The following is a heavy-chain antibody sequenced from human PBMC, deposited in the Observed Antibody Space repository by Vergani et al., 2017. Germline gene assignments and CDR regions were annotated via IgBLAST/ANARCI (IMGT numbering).Heavy chain of an antibody. V-gene: IGHV3-9*01. D-gene: IGHD1-26*01. Sequence: VQLVESGGGLVKPGGSLRLSCAASGFTFDDYAMHWVRQAPGKGLEWVSGISWNSGSIGYADSVKGRFTISRDNAKNSLYLQMNSLRAEDTALYYCVGGGSYLSYNWFDPWGQGTLVTVSS. J-gene: IGHJ5*02. CDR2: ISWNSGSI. CDR3: VGGGSYLSYNWFDP. CDR1: GFTFDDYA.